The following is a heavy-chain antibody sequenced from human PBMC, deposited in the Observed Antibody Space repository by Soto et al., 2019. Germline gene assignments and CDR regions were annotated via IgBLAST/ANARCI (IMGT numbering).Heavy chain of an antibody. V-gene: IGHV1-46*01. D-gene: IGHD2-21*02. J-gene: IGHJ3*02. Sequence: ASVKVSCKASGYTFTSYYMHWVRQAPGQGLEWMGITNPSGGSTSYAQKFQGRVTMTRDTSTSTVYMELSSLRSEDTAVYYCARDIVVVTATPERSFDIWGQGTMVTVSS. CDR3: ARDIVVVTATPERSFDI. CDR2: TNPSGGST. CDR1: GYTFTSYY.